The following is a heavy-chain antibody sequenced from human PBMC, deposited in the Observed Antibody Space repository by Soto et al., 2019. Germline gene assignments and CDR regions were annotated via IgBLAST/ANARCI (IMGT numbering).Heavy chain of an antibody. CDR2: IWYDGSNK. Sequence: GGSLRLSCAASGFTFSSYGMHWVRQAPGKGLEWVAVIWYDGSNKYYADSVKGRFTISRDNSKNTLYLQMNSLRAEDTAVYYCARDQGFRRGQTTVANDAFDIWGQGTMVTVSS. CDR1: GFTFSSYG. V-gene: IGHV3-33*01. CDR3: ARDQGFRRGQTTVANDAFDI. J-gene: IGHJ3*02. D-gene: IGHD4-17*01.